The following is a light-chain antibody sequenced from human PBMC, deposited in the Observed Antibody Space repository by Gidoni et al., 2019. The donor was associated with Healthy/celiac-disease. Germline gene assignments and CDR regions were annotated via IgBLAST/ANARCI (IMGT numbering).Light chain of an antibody. CDR1: SLRSNY. CDR3: NSRDSSGNHLV. Sequence: GQTIRITCQVDSLRSNYASGYQQKPGQAPVLVIYGKNNRPSGIPDRFSGSSSGNTASLTITGAQAEDEADYYCNSRDSSGNHLVFGGGTKLTVL. J-gene: IGLJ2*01. V-gene: IGLV3-19*01. CDR2: GKN.